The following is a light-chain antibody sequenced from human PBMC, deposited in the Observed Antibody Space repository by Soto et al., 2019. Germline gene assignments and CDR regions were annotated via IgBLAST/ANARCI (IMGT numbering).Light chain of an antibody. Sequence: QAVVTQEPSLTVSPGGTVTLTCGSSTGAVTSSHYPYWFQQKPGQAPRTLIYDTSNKHSWTPARFSGSLLGGKAALTLLGAKPEAEAEHYCLISYSGARPRWVFGGGTKVTV. CDR1: TGAVTSSHY. CDR3: LISYSGARPRWV. V-gene: IGLV7-46*02. J-gene: IGLJ3*02. CDR2: DTS.